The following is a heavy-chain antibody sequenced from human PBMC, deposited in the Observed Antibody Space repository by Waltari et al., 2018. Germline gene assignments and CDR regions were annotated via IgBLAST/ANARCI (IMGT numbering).Heavy chain of an antibody. V-gene: IGHV1-2*02. D-gene: IGHD3-10*01. CDR1: GYTFTGYY. CDR2: INPNSGGT. J-gene: IGHJ5*02. Sequence: QVQLVQSGAEVKKPGASVKVSCKASGYTFTGYYMHWVRQAPGQGLEWMGWINPNSGGTNYSQKFQGRVTMTRDTSISTAYMELSRLRSDDTAVYYCARDGRYITMVRGSWGWFDPWGQGTLVTVSS. CDR3: ARDGRYITMVRGSWGWFDP.